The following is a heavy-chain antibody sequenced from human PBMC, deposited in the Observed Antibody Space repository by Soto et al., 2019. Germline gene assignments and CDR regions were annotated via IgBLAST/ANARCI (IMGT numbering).Heavy chain of an antibody. J-gene: IGHJ3*02. V-gene: IGHV3-11*01. D-gene: IGHD2-2*01. Sequence: GGSLRLSCAASGFTFSDYYMSWIRQAPGKGLEWVSYISSSGSTIYYADSVKGRFTISRDNAKNSLYLQMNSLRAEDTAVYYCASGVVVAAADDAFDIWGQGTMVTVSS. CDR3: ASGVVVAAADDAFDI. CDR1: GFTFSDYY. CDR2: ISSSGSTI.